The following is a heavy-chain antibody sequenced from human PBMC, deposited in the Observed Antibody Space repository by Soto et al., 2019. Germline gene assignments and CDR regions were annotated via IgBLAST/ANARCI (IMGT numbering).Heavy chain of an antibody. D-gene: IGHD2-2*01. J-gene: IGHJ4*02. Sequence: LSLTCTVSGGSISSGDYYWSWIRQPPGKGLEWIGYIYYSGSTYYNPSLKSRVTISVDTSKNQFSLKLSSVTAADTAVYYCARDVYCSSTSCFRGLNYFDYWGQGTLVTVSS. CDR3: ARDVYCSSTSCFRGLNYFDY. CDR1: GGSISSGDYY. V-gene: IGHV4-30-4*01. CDR2: IYYSGST.